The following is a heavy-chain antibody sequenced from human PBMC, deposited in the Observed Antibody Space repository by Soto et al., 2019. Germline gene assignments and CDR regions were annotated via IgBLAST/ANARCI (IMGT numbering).Heavy chain of an antibody. V-gene: IGHV3-23*01. J-gene: IGHJ4*02. CDR3: ATLLNYDFWCYNCDD. CDR1: GFTFSSYA. Sequence: EVQLLESGGGLVQPGGSLRLSCAASGFTFSSYAMSWVRQAPGKGLEWVSAISGSGGSTYYADSVKGRFTISRDNSKNTLYLQMNSLRAEDTAVYYCATLLNYDFWCYNCDDWGQGTLVTVSS. D-gene: IGHD3-3*01. CDR2: ISGSGGST.